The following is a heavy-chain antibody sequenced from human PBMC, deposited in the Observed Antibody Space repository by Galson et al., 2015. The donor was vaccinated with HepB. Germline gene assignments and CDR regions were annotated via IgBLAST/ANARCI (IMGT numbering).Heavy chain of an antibody. Sequence: SCKASGGTFSSYAISWVRQAPGQGLEWMGGIIPIFGTANYAQKFQGRVTITADKSTSTAYMELSSLRSEDTAVYYCARGDKQQLPNHPSFYYYYYGMDVWGQGTTVTVSS. CDR1: GGTFSSYA. CDR3: ARGDKQQLPNHPSFYYYYYGMDV. J-gene: IGHJ6*02. V-gene: IGHV1-69*06. D-gene: IGHD6-13*01. CDR2: IIPIFGTA.